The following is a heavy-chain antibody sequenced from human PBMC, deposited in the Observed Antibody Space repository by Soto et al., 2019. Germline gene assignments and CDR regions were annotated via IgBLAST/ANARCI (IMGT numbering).Heavy chain of an antibody. CDR2: ISSSSSYI. Sequence: PARSLSVSFEASGFSFGSYSSNCVRQAPGKSQQRVSYISSSSSYIYYEDAVKVRFTISRDNAKNSLYLQMNSLRAEDTAVYYCARVGCSGGSCYSVFYYGIDVWGQGLTVTDSS. J-gene: IGHJ6*02. CDR3: ARVGCSGGSCYSVFYYGIDV. CDR1: GFSFGSYS. D-gene: IGHD2-15*01. V-gene: IGHV3-21*01.